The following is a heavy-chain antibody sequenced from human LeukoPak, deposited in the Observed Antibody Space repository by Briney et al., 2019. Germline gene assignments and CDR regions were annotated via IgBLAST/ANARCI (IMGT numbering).Heavy chain of an antibody. Sequence: SVKVSCKASGGTFSSYAISWVRQAPGQGLEWMGRIIPILGIANYAQKFQGRVTITADKSTSTAYMELSSLRSEDTAVYYCARFVHDSSGYYYFDYWGQGTLVTVSS. V-gene: IGHV1-69*04. CDR1: GGTFSSYA. D-gene: IGHD3-22*01. CDR2: IIPILGIA. CDR3: ARFVHDSSGYYYFDY. J-gene: IGHJ4*02.